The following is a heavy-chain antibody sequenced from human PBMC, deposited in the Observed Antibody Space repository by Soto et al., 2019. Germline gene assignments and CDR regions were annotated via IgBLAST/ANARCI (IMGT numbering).Heavy chain of an antibody. Sequence: SETLSLTCGVNDGSLSDYFWSWIRQFPGKGLEWIGEINPSGSTSNNPSLKSRVTLSIDTSKNQFSLRLSSVTAADTAVYYCARGLTGTTHYYYYGMDVWGRGTPVTAP. D-gene: IGHD1-7*01. J-gene: IGHJ6*02. CDR3: ARGLTGTTHYYYYGMDV. CDR2: INPSGST. V-gene: IGHV4-34*01. CDR1: DGSLSDYF.